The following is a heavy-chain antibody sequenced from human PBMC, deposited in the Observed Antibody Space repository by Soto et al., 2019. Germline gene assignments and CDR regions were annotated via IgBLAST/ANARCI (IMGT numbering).Heavy chain of an antibody. J-gene: IGHJ4*02. Sequence: PSETLSLTCTVSGGSISSGDYYWSWIRQPPGKGLEWIGYIYYSGSTYYNPSLKSRVTISVDTSKNQFSLKLSSVTAADTAVYYCAREGYSYGFGLDYWGQGTLVTVSS. CDR2: IYYSGST. V-gene: IGHV4-30-4*01. D-gene: IGHD5-18*01. CDR1: GGSISSGDYY. CDR3: AREGYSYGFGLDY.